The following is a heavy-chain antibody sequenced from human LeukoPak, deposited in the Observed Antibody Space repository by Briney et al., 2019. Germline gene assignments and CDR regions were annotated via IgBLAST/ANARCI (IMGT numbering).Heavy chain of an antibody. CDR2: IKQDGSEK. Sequence: PGGSLRLSCAASGFTFSSYWMSWVRQAPGKGLEWVANIKQDGSEKYYVDSVKGRFTVSRDNAKNTLYLQMNSLRGEDTAVYYCTRAGWEVPDYWGPGTLVTVSS. CDR1: GFTFSSYW. V-gene: IGHV3-7*01. D-gene: IGHD1-26*01. J-gene: IGHJ4*02. CDR3: TRAGWEVPDY.